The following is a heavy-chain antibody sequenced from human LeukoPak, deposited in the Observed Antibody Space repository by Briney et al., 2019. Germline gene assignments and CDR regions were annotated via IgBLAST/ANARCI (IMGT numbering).Heavy chain of an antibody. CDR3: ARDQEGFDY. V-gene: IGHV1-46*01. J-gene: IGHJ4*02. CDR1: GYTFTSNY. Sequence: VASVNVFCTASGYTFTSNYIHWVRQAPGQGLEWMGMIYPRDGSTSYAQKFQGRVTVTRDTSTSTVHMELSGLRSEDTAVYYCARDQEGFDYWGQGTLVTVSS. CDR2: IYPRDGST.